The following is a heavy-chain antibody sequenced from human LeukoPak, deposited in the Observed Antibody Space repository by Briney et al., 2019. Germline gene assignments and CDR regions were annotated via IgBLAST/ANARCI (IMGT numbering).Heavy chain of an antibody. Sequence: ASVKVSCKASGYTFTGYYMHWVRQAPGQGLEWMGWINPNSGGTNYAQKFQGRVTMTRDTSISTAYMELSRLRSDDTAVYYCARSTYSGSYRARGYYFGYWGQGTLVTVSS. D-gene: IGHD1-26*01. J-gene: IGHJ4*02. V-gene: IGHV1-2*02. CDR1: GYTFTGYY. CDR2: INPNSGGT. CDR3: ARSTYSGSYRARGYYFGY.